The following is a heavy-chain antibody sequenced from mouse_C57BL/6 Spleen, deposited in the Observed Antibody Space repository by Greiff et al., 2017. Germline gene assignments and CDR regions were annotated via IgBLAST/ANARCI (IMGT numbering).Heavy chain of an antibody. J-gene: IGHJ1*03. D-gene: IGHD1-1*01. CDR1: GYTFTSYW. V-gene: IGHV1-59*01. CDR3: ARRYYGSSPYWYFDV. Sequence: VKLQQPGAELVRPGTSVKLSCKASGYTFTSYWMHWVKQRPGQGLEWIGVIDPSDSYTNYNQKFKGKATLTVDTSSSTAYMQLSSLTSEDSAVYYCARRYYGSSPYWYFDVWGTGTTVTVSS. CDR2: IDPSDSYT.